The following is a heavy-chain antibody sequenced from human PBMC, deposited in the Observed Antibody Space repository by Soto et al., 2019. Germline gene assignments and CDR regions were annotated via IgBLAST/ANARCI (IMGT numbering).Heavy chain of an antibody. CDR2: IRQDGTER. V-gene: IGHV3-7*01. J-gene: IGHJ5*02. CDR3: VKDSGGGSGCRFDP. D-gene: IGHD6-19*01. Sequence: GGSLRLSCAGSGFRFSTYWMGWVRQAPGKRLEWVANIRQDGTERSYADSVKGRFAISRDNAKNSLYLQMDSLGVEDTAVYYCVKDSGGGSGCRFDPWGQGTLVTVSS. CDR1: GFRFSTYW.